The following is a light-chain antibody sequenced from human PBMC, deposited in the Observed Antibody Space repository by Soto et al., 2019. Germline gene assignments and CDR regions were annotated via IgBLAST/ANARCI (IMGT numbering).Light chain of an antibody. CDR3: LQDYSYPRT. CDR2: AAS. Sequence: AIQMSQSPSSLSASVGDRVVITCRASQGIRNDLGWYQQKPGKAPKLLISAASTLHGGVPSRFRGSGSGTDFTLTVTSLQPEDFATYYCLQDYSYPRTFGQGTKVDIK. J-gene: IGKJ1*01. V-gene: IGKV1-6*01. CDR1: QGIRND.